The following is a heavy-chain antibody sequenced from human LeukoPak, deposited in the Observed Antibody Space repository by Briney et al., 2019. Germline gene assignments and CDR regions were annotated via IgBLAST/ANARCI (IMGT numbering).Heavy chain of an antibody. D-gene: IGHD6-6*01. CDR1: GVSFSGYY. Sequence: SETLSLTCAVYGVSFSGYYWSWIRQPPGKGLEWIGEINRSGSTNYNPSLKSRVTISVDTSKNQFSLKLSSVTAADTAVYYCARGCIAARRCPHALQHWGQGTLVTVSS. CDR2: INRSGST. CDR3: ARGCIAARRCPHALQH. V-gene: IGHV4-34*01. J-gene: IGHJ1*01.